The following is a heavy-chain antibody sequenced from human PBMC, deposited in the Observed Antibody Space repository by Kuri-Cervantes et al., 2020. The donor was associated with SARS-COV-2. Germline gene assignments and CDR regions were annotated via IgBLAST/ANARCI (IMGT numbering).Heavy chain of an antibody. CDR1: GFTFSSYA. CDR3: ARGSKTTVVTPLS. J-gene: IGHJ4*02. CDR2: ISYDGSNK. Sequence: GESLKISCAASGFTFSSYAMHWVRQAPGKGLEWVAVISYDGSNKYYADSVMGRFTISRDNSKNTLYLQMNSLRAEDTAVYYCARGSKTTVVTPLSWGQGTLVTVSS. D-gene: IGHD4-23*01. V-gene: IGHV3-30-3*01.